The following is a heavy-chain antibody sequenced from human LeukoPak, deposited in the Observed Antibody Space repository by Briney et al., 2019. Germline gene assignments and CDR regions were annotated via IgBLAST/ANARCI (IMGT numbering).Heavy chain of an antibody. CDR1: GYTFTSYY. D-gene: IGHD5-12*01. J-gene: IGHJ3*02. Sequence: GASVKVSCKASGYTFTSYYMHWVRQAPGQGLEWMGLINPSGTNTNYAQKFRGRVTMTRDTSTSTVYMDLSSLRSEDTAMYYCARRVDFDAFDIWGQGTMVTVSS. V-gene: IGHV1-46*01. CDR2: INPSGTNT. CDR3: ARRVDFDAFDI.